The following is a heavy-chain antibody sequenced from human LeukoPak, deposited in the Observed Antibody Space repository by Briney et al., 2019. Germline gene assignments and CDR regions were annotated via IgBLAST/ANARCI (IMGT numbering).Heavy chain of an antibody. Sequence: GSLRLSCAAFGFTFSSYAMSWIRQSPGKGLEWIGEINHSGSTNYNPSLKSRVTISVDTSKNNFSLRVSSVTAAGTAVYYCARGRTVGAYNWFDPWGQGTLVTVSS. CDR1: GFTFSSYA. CDR2: INHSGST. V-gene: IGHV4-34*01. J-gene: IGHJ5*02. CDR3: ARGRTVGAYNWFDP. D-gene: IGHD1-26*01.